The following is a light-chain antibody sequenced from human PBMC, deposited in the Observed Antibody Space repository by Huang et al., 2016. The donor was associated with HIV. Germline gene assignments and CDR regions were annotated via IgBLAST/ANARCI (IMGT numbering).Light chain of an antibody. Sequence: DIQMTQSPSSLSKSVGDRVTITCRASQGDGNSLVWYQQKPGKIPNILMCAASTLRSGVPSRCSGSRSWTEFTSTISGLQPEDVATYYCRKYSSAPYTFGQGTRLDIK. CDR2: AAS. V-gene: IGKV1-27*01. CDR3: RKYSSAPYT. J-gene: IGKJ2*01. CDR1: QGDGNS.